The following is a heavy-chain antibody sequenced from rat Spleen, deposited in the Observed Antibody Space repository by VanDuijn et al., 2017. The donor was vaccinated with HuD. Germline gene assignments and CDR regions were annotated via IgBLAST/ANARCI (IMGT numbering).Heavy chain of an antibody. V-gene: IGHV2-30*01. CDR2: IWTAGGT. D-gene: IGHD1-11*01. J-gene: IGHJ2*01. CDR1: GFSLTNYN. Sequence: QVQLKESGPGLVQPSQTLSLTCTVSGFSLTNYNVHWIRQPTGKGLEWMGMIWTAGGTDYNSALRSRLSISKDTSKSQVLLKMNSLQTEDIGTYYCVRAGLRYPYYFDYWGQGVMVTVSS. CDR3: VRAGLRYPYYFDY.